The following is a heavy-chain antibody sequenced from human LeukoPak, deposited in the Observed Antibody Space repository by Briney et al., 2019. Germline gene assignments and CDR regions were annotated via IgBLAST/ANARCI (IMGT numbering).Heavy chain of an antibody. D-gene: IGHD3-22*01. V-gene: IGHV3-53*01. CDR1: GFTVSSNY. CDR3: ARDSRQDYYDSSGYLWFAFDI. Sequence: GGSLRLSCAASGFTVSSNYMSWVRQAPGKGLEWVSVIYSGGSTYYADSVKGRFTISRDNSKNTLYLQMNSLRAEDTAVYYCARDSRQDYYDSSGYLWFAFDIWGQGTMVTVSS. J-gene: IGHJ3*02. CDR2: IYSGGST.